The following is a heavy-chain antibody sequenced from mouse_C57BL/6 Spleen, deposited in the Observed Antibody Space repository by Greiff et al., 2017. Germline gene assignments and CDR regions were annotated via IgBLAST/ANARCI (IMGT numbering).Heavy chain of an antibody. J-gene: IGHJ2*01. CDR2: ISSGGSYH. CDR1: GFTFSSYG. V-gene: IGHV5-6*02. CDR3: ARRDSYYFDY. Sequence: EVMLVESGGDLVKPGGSLKLSCAASGFTFSSYGMSWVRQTPDKRLEWVATISSGGSYHYYPDSVKGRFTISRDNAKNTLYLQMSSLKSEDTAMYYCARRDSYYFDYWGQGTTLTVSS.